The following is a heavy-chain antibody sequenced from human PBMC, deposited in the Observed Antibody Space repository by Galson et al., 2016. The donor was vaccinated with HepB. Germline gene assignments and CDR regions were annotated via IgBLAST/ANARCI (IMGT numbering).Heavy chain of an antibody. J-gene: IGHJ4*02. D-gene: IGHD3-9*01. V-gene: IGHV1-69*06. CDR3: ARHNPDWDYFDY. CDR1: GGTFSSHA. Sequence: SVKVSCKASGGTFSSHAINWVRQAPGQGLVWMGSIIPVFGTTTYARSFQGRVTITADKSTSTAYMELTGLRSDDTAIYYCARHNPDWDYFDYWGPGTLVTVSS. CDR2: IIPVFGTT.